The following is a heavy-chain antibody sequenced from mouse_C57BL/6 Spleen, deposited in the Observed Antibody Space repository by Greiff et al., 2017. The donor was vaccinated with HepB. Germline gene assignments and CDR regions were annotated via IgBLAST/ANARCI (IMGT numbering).Heavy chain of an antibody. CDR1: GYTFTSYW. D-gene: IGHD1-1*01. CDR2: IHPNSGST. CDR3: ARCLITTVVADWYFDV. J-gene: IGHJ1*03. V-gene: IGHV1-64*01. Sequence: VQLQQPGAELVKPGASVKLSCKASGYTFTSYWMHWVKQRPGQGLEWIGMIHPNSGSTNYNEKFKSKATLTVDKSSSTAYMQLSSLTSEDSAVYYCARCLITTVVADWYFDVWGTGTTVTVSS.